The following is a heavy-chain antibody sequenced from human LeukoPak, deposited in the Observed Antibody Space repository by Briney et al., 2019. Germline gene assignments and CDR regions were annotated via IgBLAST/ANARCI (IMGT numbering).Heavy chain of an antibody. CDR2: INPNSSGT. V-gene: IGHV1-2*02. D-gene: IGHD4-17*01. CDR1: VYTFTVYY. CDR3: ARVGSTGDYAYFDY. J-gene: IGHJ4*02. Sequence: GASVNVSFKSSVYTFTVYYMHWVRQAPGQGQEWMGWINPNSSGTNYAQKFQGRVTMTRDTSISTANMELSRLRSDDTAVYYCARVGSTGDYAYFDYWGQGTLVTVSS.